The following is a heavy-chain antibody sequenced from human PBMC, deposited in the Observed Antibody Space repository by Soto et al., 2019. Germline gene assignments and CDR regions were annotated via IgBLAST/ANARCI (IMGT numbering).Heavy chain of an antibody. D-gene: IGHD1-26*01. V-gene: IGHV1-18*01. CDR1: GYTFTSYG. CDR2: ISAYNGNT. J-gene: IGHJ4*02. Sequence: ASVKVSCKASGYTFTSYGISWVRQAPGQGLEWMGWISAYNGNTNYAQKLQGRVTMTTDTSTSTAYMELRSLRSDDTAVYYCARDPTPQSYSGSYYSYWLLTDYWGQGTLVTVSS. CDR3: ARDPTPQSYSGSYYSYWLLTDY.